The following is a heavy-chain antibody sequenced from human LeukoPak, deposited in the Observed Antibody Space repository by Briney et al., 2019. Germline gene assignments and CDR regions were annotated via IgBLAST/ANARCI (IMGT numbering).Heavy chain of an antibody. J-gene: IGHJ4*02. Sequence: GRSLRLSCAASGFTFSSYGMHWVRQAPDKGLEWVAVIWYDGSNKYYADSMKGRFTISRDNSKNTLYLQMNSLRAEDTAVYYCAKAKRIAAAGSVFLFDYWGQGTLVTVSS. CDR1: GFTFSSYG. V-gene: IGHV3-33*06. CDR2: IWYDGSNK. CDR3: AKAKRIAAAGSVFLFDY. D-gene: IGHD6-13*01.